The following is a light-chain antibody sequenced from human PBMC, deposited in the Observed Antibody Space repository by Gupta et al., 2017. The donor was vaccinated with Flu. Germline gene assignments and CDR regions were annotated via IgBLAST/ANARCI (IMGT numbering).Light chain of an antibody. CDR3: QVQERGSDNVV. V-gene: IGLV3-21*02. CDR1: EIGTKN. CDR2: VDR. J-gene: IGLJ2*01. Sequence: GQTDTVTCGGNEIGTKNVHWYQQRAGPAPVLVFDVDRNRPSGIPERFSGSNSGTTATPTLTRVEAGDEGDYYCQVQERGSDNVVFGGGTRLTVL.